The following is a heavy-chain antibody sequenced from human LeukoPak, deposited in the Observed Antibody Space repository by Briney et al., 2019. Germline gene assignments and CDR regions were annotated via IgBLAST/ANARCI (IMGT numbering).Heavy chain of an antibody. D-gene: IGHD5-18*01. Sequence: GGSLRLSCAASGFTFSSYSMKWVRQAPGKGLEWVSSISSGSTYIYNADSVKGRFTISRDNAKNSLYLQMNSLRAEDTAVYYCVRVGRIQYFDYWGQGTPVTVSS. CDR2: ISSGSTYI. V-gene: IGHV3-21*01. J-gene: IGHJ4*02. CDR1: GFTFSSYS. CDR3: VRVGRIQYFDY.